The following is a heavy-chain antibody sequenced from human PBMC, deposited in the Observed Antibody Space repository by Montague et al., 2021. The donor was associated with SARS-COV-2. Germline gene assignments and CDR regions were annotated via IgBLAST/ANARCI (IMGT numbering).Heavy chain of an antibody. Sequence: SKTLSLTCCVSGGSMNSYYWSWLRQTPGKGLEWIRYIYYRGSTNYNPSLKSRVTISVDTSKNQFSPSLTSVTAADTAVYYCASESTYNWFDSWGQGTLVTVSS. D-gene: IGHD5/OR15-5a*01. CDR2: IYYRGST. V-gene: IGHV4-59*01. CDR1: GGSMNSYY. CDR3: ASESTYNWFDS. J-gene: IGHJ5*01.